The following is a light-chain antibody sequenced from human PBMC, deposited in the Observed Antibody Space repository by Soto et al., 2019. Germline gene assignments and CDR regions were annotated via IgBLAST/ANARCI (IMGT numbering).Light chain of an antibody. CDR3: QQRSNWPIT. V-gene: IGKV3-11*01. CDR2: GAY. J-gene: IGKJ5*01. CDR1: QSVSNY. Sequence: ENVLTQSPATLSLSPGERATLSFRASQSVSNYVAWYQQKPGQPPRLLIYGAYTRATGVPARFSGSGSGTDFTLTISSLQPEDFAVYYCQQRSNWPITFGQGTRLEIK.